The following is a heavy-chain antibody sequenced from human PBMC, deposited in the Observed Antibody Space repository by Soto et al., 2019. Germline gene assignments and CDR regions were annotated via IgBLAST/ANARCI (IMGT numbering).Heavy chain of an antibody. V-gene: IGHV3-33*03. D-gene: IGHD4-17*01. J-gene: IGHJ6*01. CDR1: GFTFSSYG. Sequence: QVQLVESGGGVVQPGRSLTVSCEASGFTFSSYGMHWVRQAPGKGLDWVAVITKDGSSKYYADSVKGRFTISRDNSRNILSLQRTSVLAGDAVLYFCVRGGYGPQSGMEVWGQGVTGTGSS. CDR2: ITKDGSSK. CDR3: VRGGYGPQSGMEV.